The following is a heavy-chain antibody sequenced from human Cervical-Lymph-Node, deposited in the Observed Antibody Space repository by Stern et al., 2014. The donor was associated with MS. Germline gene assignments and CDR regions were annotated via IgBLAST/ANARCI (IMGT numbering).Heavy chain of an antibody. D-gene: IGHD6-13*01. J-gene: IGHJ5*01. Sequence: VQLVESGPGLMKPSETLSLTCTVSGGSISSYYWSWIRQPPGKGLERIGYIYYSGSTNYNPSLKSRVTISVDTSKNQFSLKLSSVTAADTAVYFCARGYSSSWYWFDSWGQGTQVTVSS. CDR3: ARGYSSSWYWFDS. V-gene: IGHV4-59*01. CDR1: GGSISSYY. CDR2: IYYSGST.